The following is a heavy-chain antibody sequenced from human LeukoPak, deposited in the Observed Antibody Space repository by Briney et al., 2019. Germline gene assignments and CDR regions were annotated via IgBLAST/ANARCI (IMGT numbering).Heavy chain of an antibody. V-gene: IGHV1-2*02. CDR2: INPNSGGT. Sequence: GASVKVSCKAPGYTFTGYYMHWVRQAPGQGLEWMGWINPNSGGTNYAQKFQGRVTMTRDTSISTAYMELSRLRSDDTAVYYCARAPEYSSGWSSWFDPWGQGTLVTVSS. J-gene: IGHJ5*02. CDR1: GYTFTGYY. CDR3: ARAPEYSSGWSSWFDP. D-gene: IGHD6-19*01.